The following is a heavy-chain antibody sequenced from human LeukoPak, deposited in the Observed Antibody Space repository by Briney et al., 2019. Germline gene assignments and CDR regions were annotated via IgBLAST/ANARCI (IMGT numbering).Heavy chain of an antibody. CDR1: GGSFSGYY. J-gene: IGHJ2*01. CDR3: ARGGWDTAMDRRRYFDL. Sequence: PSETLSLTCAVYGGSFSGYYWSWIRQPPGKGLEWIGEINHSGSTNYNPSLKSRVTISVDTSKNQFSLKLSSVTAADTAVYYCARGGWDTAMDRRRYFDLWGRGTLVTVSS. CDR2: INHSGST. V-gene: IGHV4-34*01. D-gene: IGHD5-18*01.